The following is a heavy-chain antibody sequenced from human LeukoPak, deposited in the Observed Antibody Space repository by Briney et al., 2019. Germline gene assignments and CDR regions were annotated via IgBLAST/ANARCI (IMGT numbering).Heavy chain of an antibody. V-gene: IGHV3-23*01. CDR1: GFTFSSYA. J-gene: IGHJ4*02. CDR2: ISGSGGST. D-gene: IGHD6-13*01. Sequence: GGSLRLSCAASGFTFSSYAMSWVRQAPGKGLEWVSAISGSGGSTYYADSVKGRFTISRDNSKDTLFLQMNSLTAEDTAVYYCARRKAAAGFDYWGQGTLVTVSS. CDR3: ARRKAAAGFDY.